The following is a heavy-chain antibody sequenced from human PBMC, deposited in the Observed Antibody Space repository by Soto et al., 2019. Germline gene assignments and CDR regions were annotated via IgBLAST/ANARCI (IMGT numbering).Heavy chain of an antibody. CDR1: GFTFSSYG. V-gene: IGHV3-33*01. Sequence: QVQLVESGGGVVQPGRSLRLSCAASGFTFSSYGMHWVRQAPGKGLEWVAVIWYDGSNKYYADSVKGRFTISRDNSKNTLYLQMNSRRAEDTAVYYCARGLGYYDSSGYYNHDAFDIWGQGTMVTVSS. J-gene: IGHJ3*02. CDR3: ARGLGYYDSSGYYNHDAFDI. CDR2: IWYDGSNK. D-gene: IGHD3-22*01.